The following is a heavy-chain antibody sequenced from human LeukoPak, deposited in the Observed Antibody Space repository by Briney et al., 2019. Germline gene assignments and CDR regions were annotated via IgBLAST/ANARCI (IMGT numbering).Heavy chain of an antibody. J-gene: IGHJ5*02. CDR1: GFPFGTYW. V-gene: IGHV3-7*04. CDR3: SMEFHP. CDR2: IKHDGREE. Sequence: GGSLRLSCEGSGFPFGTYWMAWVRQAPGKGLEWVASIKHDGREEHYVDSIKGRFTISRDNGKNSVYLQMNNLRVEDTAMYYCSMEFHPWGQGTLVIVSS.